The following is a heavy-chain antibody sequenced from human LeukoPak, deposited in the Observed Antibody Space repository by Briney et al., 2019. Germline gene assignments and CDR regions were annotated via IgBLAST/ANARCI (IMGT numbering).Heavy chain of an antibody. D-gene: IGHD2/OR15-2a*01. CDR3: ARGSWSTSLSFDY. CDR2: INHSGST. CDR1: GGSISSYY. Sequence: SETLSLTCTVSGGSISSYYWSWIRQPPGKGLEWIGEINHSGSTNYNPSLKSRVTISVDTSKNQFSLKLSSVTAADTAVYYCARGSWSTSLSFDYWGQGTLVTVSS. V-gene: IGHV4-34*01. J-gene: IGHJ4*02.